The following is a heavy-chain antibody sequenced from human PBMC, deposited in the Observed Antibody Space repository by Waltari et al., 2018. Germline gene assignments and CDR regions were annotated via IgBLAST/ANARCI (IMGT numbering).Heavy chain of an antibody. CDR3: ARATRYYGSGSYYTFDY. CDR2: INPNSGGT. V-gene: IGHV1-2*02. D-gene: IGHD3-10*01. CDR1: GYTFTGYY. Sequence: QVQLVQSGAEVKKPGASVKVSCKASGYTFTGYYMHWVRQAPGQGLEWMGWINPNSGGTNYAQKFQGRVTMTRDTSISTAYMELSRLRSDDTAVYYCARATRYYGSGSYYTFDYWGQGTLVTVSS. J-gene: IGHJ4*02.